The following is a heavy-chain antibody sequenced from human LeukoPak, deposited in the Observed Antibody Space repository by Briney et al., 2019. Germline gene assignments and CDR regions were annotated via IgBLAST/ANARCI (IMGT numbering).Heavy chain of an antibody. CDR1: SGSVSSYY. CDR2: IYYSGST. CDR3: PTMAPINRYYYDSSGDAFDI. Sequence: SETLSLTCTVSSGSVSSYYWSWIRQPPGKGLEWIGFIYYSGSTNYNPSLKSRVTISIDTSKNQFSLKLNSVPAADTAVYYCPTMAPINRYYYDSSGDAFDIWGQGTMVTVSS. D-gene: IGHD3-22*01. V-gene: IGHV4-59*08. J-gene: IGHJ3*02.